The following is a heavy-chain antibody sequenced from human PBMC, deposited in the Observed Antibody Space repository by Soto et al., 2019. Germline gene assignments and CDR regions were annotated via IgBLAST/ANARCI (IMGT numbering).Heavy chain of an antibody. D-gene: IGHD5-18*01. J-gene: IGHJ6*02. Sequence: ASVKVSCKASGYTFTSYGISWVRQAPGQGLEWMGWISAYNGNTNYAQKLQGRVTMTTDTSTSTAYMELRSLRSDDTAVYYCARASSYGRYYYYYGMDVWGQGTTVTVSS. CDR2: ISAYNGNT. CDR3: ARASSYGRYYYYYGMDV. V-gene: IGHV1-18*01. CDR1: GYTFTSYG.